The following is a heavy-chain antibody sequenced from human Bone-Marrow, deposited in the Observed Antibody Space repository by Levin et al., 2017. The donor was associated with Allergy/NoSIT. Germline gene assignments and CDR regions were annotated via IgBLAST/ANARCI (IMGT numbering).Heavy chain of an antibody. CDR3: ARALRDWSDCSGGSCYGTTHYYYYGMDV. J-gene: IGHJ6*02. CDR1: GFTFSSYA. Sequence: GGSLRLSCAASGFTFSSYAMHWVRQAPGKGLEWVAVISYDGSNKYYADSVKGRFTISRDNSKNTLYLQMNSLRAEDTAVYYCARALRDWSDCSGGSCYGTTHYYYYGMDVWGQGTTVTVSS. D-gene: IGHD2-15*01. CDR2: ISYDGSNK. V-gene: IGHV3-30*04.